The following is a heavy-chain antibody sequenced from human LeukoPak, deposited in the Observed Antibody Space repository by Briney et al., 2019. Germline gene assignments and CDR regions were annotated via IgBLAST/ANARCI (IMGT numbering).Heavy chain of an antibody. CDR3: ARGGYYDSSGYYYVGYFQH. D-gene: IGHD3-22*01. CDR2: IYYSGST. CDR1: GGSISSHY. V-gene: IGHV4-59*11. J-gene: IGHJ1*01. Sequence: PSETLSLTCTVSGGSISSHYWSWIRQPPGKGLEWIGYIYYSGSTNYNPSLKSRVTISVDTSKNQFSLKLSSVTAADTAVYYCARGGYYDSSGYYYVGYFQHWGQGTLVTVSS.